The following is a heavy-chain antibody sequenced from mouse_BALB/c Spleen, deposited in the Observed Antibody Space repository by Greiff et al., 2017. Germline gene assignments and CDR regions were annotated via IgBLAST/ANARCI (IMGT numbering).Heavy chain of an antibody. CDR3: TRLIYYDYLDY. V-gene: IGHV6-6*02. CDR1: GFTFSNYW. CDR2: IRLKSNNYAT. D-gene: IGHD2-4*01. J-gene: IGHJ2*01. Sequence: EVKLMESGGGLVQPGGSMKLSCVASGFTFSNYWMNWVRQSPEKGLEWVAEIRLKSNNYATHYAESVKGRFTISRDDSKSSVYLQMNNLRAEDTGIYYCTRLIYYDYLDYWGQGTTLTVSS.